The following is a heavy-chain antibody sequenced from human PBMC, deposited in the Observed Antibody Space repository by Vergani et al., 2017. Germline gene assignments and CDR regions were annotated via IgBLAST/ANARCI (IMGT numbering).Heavy chain of an antibody. CDR2: IITIFGTA. J-gene: IGHJ6*02. V-gene: IGHV1-69*13. CDR1: GGTFSSYA. D-gene: IGHD5-18*01. CDR3: ARDQRAMFTGCYYYYGMDV. Sequence: QVQLVQSGAEVKKPGSSVKVSCKASGGTFSSYAISWVRQAPGQGLEWMGRIITIFGTANYAQKFQGRVTITADESTSTAYMELSSLRSEDTAVYYCARDQRAMFTGCYYYYGMDVWGQGTTVTVSS.